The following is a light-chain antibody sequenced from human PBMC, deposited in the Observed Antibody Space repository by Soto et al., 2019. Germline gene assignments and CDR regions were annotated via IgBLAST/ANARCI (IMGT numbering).Light chain of an antibody. J-gene: IGLJ1*01. V-gene: IGLV2-14*01. CDR2: EVN. CDR1: SSDIGAYDY. Sequence: ALTQPASLSGSPGQSITISCTGTSSDIGAYDYVSWFQQHPGKAPKLMISEVNNRPSGVSNRFSGSKSGNTAYLTISGLQVEDEAEYFCFSSTTTSTHVFGTGTKVTVL. CDR3: FSSTTTSTHV.